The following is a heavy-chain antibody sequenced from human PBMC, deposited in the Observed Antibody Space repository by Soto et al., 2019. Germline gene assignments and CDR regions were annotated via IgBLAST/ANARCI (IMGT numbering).Heavy chain of an antibody. D-gene: IGHD3-3*01. Sequence: ETLSLTCTVSGGSINRSSHYWGWIRQPPGKGPEWIGSIYSSWSTYYNPSLKSRVTISVDTSKNQFSVKLSSVTAADTAVYFCARLISYEYYFDFWGQGTLVTVSS. CDR2: IYSSWST. CDR1: GGSINRSSHY. CDR3: ARLISYEYYFDF. V-gene: IGHV4-39*01. J-gene: IGHJ4*02.